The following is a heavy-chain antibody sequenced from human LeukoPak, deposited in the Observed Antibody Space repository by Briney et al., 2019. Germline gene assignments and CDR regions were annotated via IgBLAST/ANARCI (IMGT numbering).Heavy chain of an antibody. J-gene: IGHJ4*02. CDR3: ARDMKGNLDY. Sequence: GGSLRLSCAASGFTFSNAWMAWVRQVPGKGLEWVANINQDGSTKQYVDSVRGRFTISRDNAKNSLYLQMNSLRAEDTGLYHCARDMKGNLDYWGQGTLVTASS. CDR1: GFTFSNAW. CDR2: INQDGSTK. V-gene: IGHV3-7*01. D-gene: IGHD3-16*01.